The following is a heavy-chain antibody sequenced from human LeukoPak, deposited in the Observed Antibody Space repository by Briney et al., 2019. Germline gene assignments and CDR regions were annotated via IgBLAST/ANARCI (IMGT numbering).Heavy chain of an antibody. CDR3: ARVPLRFLEWSDIYYFDY. CDR1: GFTFGSYA. J-gene: IGHJ4*02. V-gene: IGHV3-48*04. CDR2: ISSSGSTI. Sequence: PGGSLRLSCAASGFTFGSYAMSWVRQAPGKGLEWVSYISSSGSTIYYADSVKGRFTISRDNAKNSLYLQMNSLRAEDTAVYYCARVPLRFLEWSDIYYFDYWGQGTLVTVSS. D-gene: IGHD3-3*01.